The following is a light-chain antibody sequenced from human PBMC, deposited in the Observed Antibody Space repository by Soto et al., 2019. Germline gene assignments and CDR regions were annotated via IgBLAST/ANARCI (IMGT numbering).Light chain of an antibody. J-gene: IGLJ3*02. CDR2: EGN. CDR1: SSDVGSYNL. Sequence: QSVLTQPASVSGSPGQSITISCTGTSSDVGSYNLVSWYQQHPGNAPKLMIYEGNKRPSGVSNRFSGSKSGNTASLTISGLQAEDEADYYCCSSAGSSTFWVFGGGTKLTVL. CDR3: CSSAGSSTFWV. V-gene: IGLV2-23*03.